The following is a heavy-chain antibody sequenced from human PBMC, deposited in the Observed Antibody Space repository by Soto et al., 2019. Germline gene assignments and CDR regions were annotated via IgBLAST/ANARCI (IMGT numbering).Heavy chain of an antibody. V-gene: IGHV3-53*01. D-gene: IGHD1-26*01. CDR1: GFSVSSNY. CDR3: ARHRHPRGTVGATSPLDP. J-gene: IGHJ5*02. Sequence: PXGSLRLSCAISGFSVSSNYLSWVRQAPGKGLEWVSVHYSGGSTYYADSVQGRFTISRDKSNNTLYLQMRRVRAEDTAVYFCARHRHPRGTVGATSPLDPWGQGTQVTVSS. CDR2: HYSGGST.